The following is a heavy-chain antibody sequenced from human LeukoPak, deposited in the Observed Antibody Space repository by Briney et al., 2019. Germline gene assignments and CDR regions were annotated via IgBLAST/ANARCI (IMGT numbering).Heavy chain of an antibody. CDR3: VREGFPGYCSSTSCLLMDV. V-gene: IGHV3-7*01. CDR1: GFTFSSYW. Sequence: GGSLRLSCAASGFTFSSYWMSWVRQAPGKGLEWVANIKQDGSEKYYVDSVKGRFTISRDNAKNSLYLQKKSLRAEDTAVYYCVREGFPGYCSSTSCLLMDVWGKGTTVTVSS. J-gene: IGHJ6*04. CDR2: IKQDGSEK. D-gene: IGHD2-2*01.